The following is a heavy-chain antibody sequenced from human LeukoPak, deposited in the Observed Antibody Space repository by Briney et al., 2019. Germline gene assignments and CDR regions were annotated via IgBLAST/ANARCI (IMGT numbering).Heavy chain of an antibody. CDR2: ISGSGGST. CDR1: GFTFSNYL. V-gene: IGHV3-23*01. D-gene: IGHD1-26*01. CDR3: AKVAQGSGSYVDY. J-gene: IGHJ4*02. Sequence: GGSLRLSCVASGFTFSNYLMNWVRQAAGKGLEWVSAISGSGGSTYYADSVKGRFTISRDNSKNTLYLQMNSLRAEDTAVYYCAKVAQGSGSYVDYWGQGTLVTVSS.